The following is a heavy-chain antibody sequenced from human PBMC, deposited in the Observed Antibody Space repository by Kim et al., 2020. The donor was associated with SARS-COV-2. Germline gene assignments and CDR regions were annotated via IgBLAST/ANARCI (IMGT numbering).Heavy chain of an antibody. CDR1: GFTFSSYA. D-gene: IGHD3-10*01. CDR2: ISGSGGST. Sequence: GGSLRLSCAASGFTFSSYAMSWVRQAPGKGLEWVSAISGSGGSTYYADSVKGRFTISRDNSKNTLYLQMNSLRAEDTAVYYCAKYGTSGSYYSQPFDYWGQGTLVTVSS. J-gene: IGHJ4*02. CDR3: AKYGTSGSYYSQPFDY. V-gene: IGHV3-23*01.